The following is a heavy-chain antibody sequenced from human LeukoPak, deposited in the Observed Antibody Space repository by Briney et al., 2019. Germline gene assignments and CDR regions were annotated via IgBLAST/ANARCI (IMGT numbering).Heavy chain of an antibody. V-gene: IGHV1-8*01. J-gene: IGHJ3*02. D-gene: IGHD3-22*01. CDR2: INPNSGNT. Sequence: ASVKVSCKASGYTFTSYDINWVRQATGQGLEWMGCINPNSGNTGYAQKFQGRVIMTRNTSISTAYMALSSLRSEETAMYYCARGDYYDSSGSLSGAFDIWGQGTMVTVSS. CDR3: ARGDYYDSSGSLSGAFDI. CDR1: GYTFTSYD.